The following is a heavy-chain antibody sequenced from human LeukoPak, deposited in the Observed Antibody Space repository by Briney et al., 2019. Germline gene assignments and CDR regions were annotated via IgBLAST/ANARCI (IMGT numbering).Heavy chain of an antibody. D-gene: IGHD5-24*01. CDR3: ARDQGGYNKNGGDY. CDR1: GFTFSSYE. CDR2: ISSSGSTI. Sequence: GGSLRLSCAASGFTFSSYEMNWVRQAPGKGLEWVSYISSSGSTIYYADSVKGRFTISRDNAKNSLYLQMNSLRAEDTAVYYCARDQGGYNKNGGDYWGQGTLVTVSS. V-gene: IGHV3-48*03. J-gene: IGHJ4*02.